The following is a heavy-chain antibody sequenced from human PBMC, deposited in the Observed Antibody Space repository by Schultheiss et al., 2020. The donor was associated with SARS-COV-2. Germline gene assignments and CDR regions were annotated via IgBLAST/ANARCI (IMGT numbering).Heavy chain of an antibody. D-gene: IGHD3-3*01. Sequence: SETLSLTCTVSGGSISSYYWSWIRQPPGKGLECIGSIYYTGSTKYNPSLKSRVTISVDTSKNQFSLKLSSVTAADTAVYYCARDVRDFWSNWFDPWGQGTLVTVSS. V-gene: IGHV4-59*01. J-gene: IGHJ5*02. CDR1: GGSISSYY. CDR2: IYYTGST. CDR3: ARDVRDFWSNWFDP.